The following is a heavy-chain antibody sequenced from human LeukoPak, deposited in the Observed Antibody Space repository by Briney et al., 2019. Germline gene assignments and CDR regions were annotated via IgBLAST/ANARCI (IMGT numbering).Heavy chain of an antibody. CDR1: GYTFTTYA. V-gene: IGHV1-3*01. J-gene: IGHJ4*02. CDR3: ARDPIGSRWPYYFDY. CDR2: INDGNGNT. D-gene: IGHD6-13*01. Sequence: ASVKVSCKASGYTFTTYAIHWVRQAPGQRLEWMGWINDGNGNTKYSQKFQARVTITRDTSASAAYMELSSLRSEDTAVYYCARDPIGSRWPYYFDYWGQGTLVTVSS.